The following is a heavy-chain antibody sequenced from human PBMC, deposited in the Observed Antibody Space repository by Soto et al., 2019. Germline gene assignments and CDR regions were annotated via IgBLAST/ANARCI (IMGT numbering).Heavy chain of an antibody. D-gene: IGHD1-1*01. CDR1: GFTFSSYS. V-gene: IGHV3-48*01. CDR3: ARLTRNDPTPSDY. Sequence: GGSLRLSCAASGFTFSSYSMNWVRQAPGKGLEWVSYISSSSSTIYYADSVKGRFTISRDNAKNSLYLQMNSLRAEDTAVYYCARLTRNDPTPSDYWGQGTLVTVSS. J-gene: IGHJ4*02. CDR2: ISSSSSTI.